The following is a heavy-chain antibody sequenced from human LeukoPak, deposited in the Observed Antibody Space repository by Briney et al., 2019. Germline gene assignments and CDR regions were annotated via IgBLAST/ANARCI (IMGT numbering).Heavy chain of an antibody. J-gene: IGHJ1*01. Sequence: SQTLSLTCTVSGGSISSGDYYWSWVRQPPGEGLEWIGYVFYTGSTNYNPSLMGRVTISLDTSKNQFSLRLTSVTAADTAVYYCATGRVYYGSEYWGQGAPVTVSS. V-gene: IGHV4-61*08. CDR2: VFYTGST. CDR1: GGSISSGDYY. CDR3: ATGRVYYGSEY. D-gene: IGHD3-10*01.